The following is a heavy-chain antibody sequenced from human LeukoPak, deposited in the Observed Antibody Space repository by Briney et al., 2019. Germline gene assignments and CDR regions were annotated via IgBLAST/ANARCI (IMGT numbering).Heavy chain of an antibody. Sequence: GGTLRLSCAASGFTFSSYGMSWVRQAPGKGLEWVSAISGSGGSTYYADSVKGRFTISRDNSKNTLYLQMNSLRAEDTAVYYCAKSSMSDTAMPVDYWGQGTLVTVSS. CDR2: ISGSGGST. CDR3: AKSSMSDTAMPVDY. V-gene: IGHV3-23*01. D-gene: IGHD5-18*01. J-gene: IGHJ4*02. CDR1: GFTFSSYG.